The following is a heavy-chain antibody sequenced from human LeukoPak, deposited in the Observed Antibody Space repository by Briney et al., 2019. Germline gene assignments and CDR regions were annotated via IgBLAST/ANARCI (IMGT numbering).Heavy chain of an antibody. Sequence: GGSLRLSCSASGFTFDDYAMHWVRQAPGKGLEWVSLISGDGGSTYYADSVKGRFTISRDNSKNSLYLQMNSLRTEDTALYYCATGQGYYYGSGSYYTAFDYWGQGTLVTVSS. J-gene: IGHJ4*02. CDR2: ISGDGGST. CDR3: ATGQGYYYGSGSYYTAFDY. CDR1: GFTFDDYA. V-gene: IGHV3-43*02. D-gene: IGHD3-10*01.